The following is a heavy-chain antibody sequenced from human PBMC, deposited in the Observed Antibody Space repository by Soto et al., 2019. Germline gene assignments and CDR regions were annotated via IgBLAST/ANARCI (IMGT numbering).Heavy chain of an antibody. J-gene: IGHJ3*02. CDR3: ASELSSGYDSSAFDI. CDR1: GVSLSTSGMR. Sequence: PTQTLTVTCAVSGVSLSTSGMRVSWIRQPPGKALEWLAPIDCDDDKFYSTSLNTRLTITNDTYKSQVVLTMTTMDPVDTDTYYCASELSSGYDSSAFDIWGQGTMVTVSS. D-gene: IGHD3-22*01. V-gene: IGHV2-70*04. CDR2: IDCDDDK.